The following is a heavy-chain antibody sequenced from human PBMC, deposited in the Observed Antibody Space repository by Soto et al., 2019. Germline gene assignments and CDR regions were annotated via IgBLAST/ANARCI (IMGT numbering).Heavy chain of an antibody. CDR3: ARDGDFWSVSTDAVDI. CDR2: IKQDGSEK. D-gene: IGHD3-3*01. J-gene: IGHJ3*02. CDR1: GFPFSSYW. V-gene: IGHV3-7*01. Sequence: EVQLVESGGGLVQPGGSLRLSCAASGFPFSSYWMSWVRQAPGKGMEWVANIKQDGSEKYYVDSVKGRFTISRANAKNSLYLQMNSVRAGDTAVYYCARDGDFWSVSTDAVDIWGQGTMITVSS.